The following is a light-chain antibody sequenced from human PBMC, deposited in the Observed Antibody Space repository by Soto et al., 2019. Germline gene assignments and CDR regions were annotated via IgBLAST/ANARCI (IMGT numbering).Light chain of an antibody. J-gene: IGKJ4*01. CDR3: QHYYSTPLT. CDR1: QSVLYSPNNKNY. V-gene: IGKV4-1*01. CDR2: WAS. Sequence: DIVMTQSPDSLAVSLGERATINCKSSQSVLYSPNNKNYLAWYQQKPGQPPKLLIYWASTRESGVPDRFSGSGSGTDFTLTITSLQAEDVAVYYCQHYYSTPLTFGGGTKVEIK.